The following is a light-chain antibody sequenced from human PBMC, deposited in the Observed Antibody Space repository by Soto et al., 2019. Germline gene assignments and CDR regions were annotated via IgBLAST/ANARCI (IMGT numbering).Light chain of an antibody. V-gene: IGKV1-39*01. Sequence: DIQMTQSPSSLSASVGDGVTITCRASQSITTYLNWYHHKPGKAPKLLIYAASSLQSGVPSRFSGSGSGTDFTLTISSLQPEDFATYYCQQSYTIPFTFGQGTKLEIK. CDR2: AAS. CDR3: QQSYTIPFT. CDR1: QSITTY. J-gene: IGKJ2*01.